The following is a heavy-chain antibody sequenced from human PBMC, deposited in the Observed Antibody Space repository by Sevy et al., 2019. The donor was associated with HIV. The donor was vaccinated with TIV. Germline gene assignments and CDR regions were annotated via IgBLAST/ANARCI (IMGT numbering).Heavy chain of an antibody. D-gene: IGHD3-16*02. CDR1: GFTFSSYA. V-gene: IGHV3-23*01. CDR2: ISGSGGST. Sequence: GESLKISCAASGFTFSSYAMSWVRQAPGKGLEWVSAISGSGGSTYYADSVKGRFTISRDNSKNTLYLQMNSLRAEDTAVYYCAKVDYVWGSYRQTYNWFDPWGQGTLVTVSS. J-gene: IGHJ5*02. CDR3: AKVDYVWGSYRQTYNWFDP.